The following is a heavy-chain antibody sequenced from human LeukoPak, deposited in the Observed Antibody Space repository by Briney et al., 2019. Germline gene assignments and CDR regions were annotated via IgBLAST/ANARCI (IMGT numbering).Heavy chain of an antibody. CDR3: ARPTTPPPPWWFDP. V-gene: IGHV4-39*07. D-gene: IGHD4-11*01. CDR2: INHSGST. Sequence: PSETLSLTCTVSGGSISSSSYYWGWIRQPPGKGLEWIGEINHSGSTNYNPSLKSRVTISVDTSKNQFSLKLSSVTAADTAVYYCARPTTPPPPWWFDPWGQGTLVTVSS. J-gene: IGHJ5*02. CDR1: GGSISSSSYY.